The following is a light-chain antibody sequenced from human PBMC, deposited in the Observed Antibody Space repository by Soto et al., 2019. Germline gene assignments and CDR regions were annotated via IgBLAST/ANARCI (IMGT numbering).Light chain of an antibody. V-gene: IGKV3-20*01. CDR1: QSLDSGY. Sequence: ESVLTQSPGTLSLSPGDTATLSCRASQSLDSGYLIWYQQKPGQAPRLLIYGASSRATGIPDRFGGSGSGTDFTLTISRLEPEDFAVYYCQQYGNPLTFGGGTKVEIK. CDR3: QQYGNPLT. J-gene: IGKJ4*01. CDR2: GAS.